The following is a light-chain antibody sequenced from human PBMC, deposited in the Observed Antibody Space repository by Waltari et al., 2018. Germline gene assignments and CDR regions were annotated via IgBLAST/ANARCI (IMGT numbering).Light chain of an antibody. V-gene: IGKV1-16*02. CDR1: QGISNY. Sequence: DIQMTQSPSSLSASLGARVTITCRASQGISNYLAWFQQKPVKAPKSLIYAASSLQSGVQSKFGGRGSGTDFTLTISNLQPEDFATYFCQQYNSYPITFGQGTRLEIK. CDR3: QQYNSYPIT. J-gene: IGKJ5*01. CDR2: AAS.